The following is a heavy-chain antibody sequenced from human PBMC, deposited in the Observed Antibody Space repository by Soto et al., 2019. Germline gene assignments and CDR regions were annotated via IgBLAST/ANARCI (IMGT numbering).Heavy chain of an antibody. CDR2: IYYSGST. J-gene: IGHJ6*02. D-gene: IGHD3-10*01. V-gene: IGHV4-59*13. Sequence: PSETLSLTCTVSGGSISSYYWTWIRQHPGKGLEWIGYIYYSGSTNYNPSLKSRVTISVDTSKNQFSLKLSSVTAADTAVYYCARAMVRGDYYYYYGMDVWGQGTTVTVSS. CDR3: ARAMVRGDYYYYYGMDV. CDR1: GGSISSYY.